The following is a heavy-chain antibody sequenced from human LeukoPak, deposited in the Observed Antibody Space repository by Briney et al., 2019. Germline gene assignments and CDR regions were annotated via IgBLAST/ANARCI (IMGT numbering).Heavy chain of an antibody. CDR1: GLTVRSHR. CDR3: ATDPGLRWSFDF. Sequence: PGESLRLSCAASGLTVRSHRLIWVRQPPGKALEWVSVIYNNGSTYYADSVMGRFIISRDISKNSLYLQINGLRPDDTALYYCATDPGLRWSFDFWGQGTLVTVSS. D-gene: IGHD4-23*01. V-gene: IGHV3-53*05. CDR2: IYNNGST. J-gene: IGHJ4*02.